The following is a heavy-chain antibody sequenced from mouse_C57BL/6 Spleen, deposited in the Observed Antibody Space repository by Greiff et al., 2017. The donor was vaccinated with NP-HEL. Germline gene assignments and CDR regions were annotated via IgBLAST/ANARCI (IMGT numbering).Heavy chain of an antibody. D-gene: IGHD2-1*01. V-gene: IGHV1-59*01. CDR1: GYTFTSYW. J-gene: IGHJ4*01. CDR2: IDPSDSYT. CDR3: ARSPLYYGNYANYEDY. Sequence: QVQLQQPGAELVRPGTSVKLSCKASGYTFTSYWMHWVKQRPGQGLEWIGVIDPSDSYTSYNQKFKGKATLTVDTSSSTAYMQLSSLTSEDSAVYYCARSPLYYGNYANYEDYWGQGTSVTVSS.